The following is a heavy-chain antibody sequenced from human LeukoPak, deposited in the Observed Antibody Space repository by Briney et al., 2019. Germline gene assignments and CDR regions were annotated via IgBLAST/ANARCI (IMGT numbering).Heavy chain of an antibody. CDR2: IAPRPNII. J-gene: IGHJ3*02. CDR1: GFTFSDHY. CDR3: ASRAFDI. Sequence: GGSLRLSCAASGFTFSDHYMSWIRRVPGQGLEWVSYIAPRPNIIYYVDSVKGRFTISADNAKNSLYLQMNSLRAEDTAVYYCASRAFDIWGQGTMVTVSS. V-gene: IGHV3-11*01.